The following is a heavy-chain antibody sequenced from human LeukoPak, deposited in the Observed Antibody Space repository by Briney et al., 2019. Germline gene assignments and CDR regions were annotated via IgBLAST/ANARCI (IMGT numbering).Heavy chain of an antibody. Sequence: RSSETLSLTCTVSGGSISSYYWSWIRQPPGKGLEWIGSIYHSGSTYYNPSLKSRVTISVDTSKNQFSLKLSSVTAADTAVYYCATHPSYGSGSFDYWGQGTLVTVSS. CDR3: ATHPSYGSGSFDY. CDR1: GGSISSYY. V-gene: IGHV4-59*04. CDR2: IYHSGST. J-gene: IGHJ4*02. D-gene: IGHD3-10*01.